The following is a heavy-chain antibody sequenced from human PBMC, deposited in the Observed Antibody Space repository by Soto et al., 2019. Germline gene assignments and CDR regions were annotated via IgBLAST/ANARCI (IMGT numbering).Heavy chain of an antibody. V-gene: IGHV4-4*02. J-gene: IGHJ4*02. CDR2: IYHSGST. Sequence: QVQLQESGPGLVKPSGTLSLTCAVSGGSISSYYWWSWVRQPPGKGLEWVGEIYHSGSTSYNPSLKSRVTISVDKSKNQFSLKLSSVTAADTAVYYCARAVFSGHYYFDYWGQGTLVTVSS. CDR1: GGSISSYYW. D-gene: IGHD2-8*01. CDR3: ARAVFSGHYYFDY.